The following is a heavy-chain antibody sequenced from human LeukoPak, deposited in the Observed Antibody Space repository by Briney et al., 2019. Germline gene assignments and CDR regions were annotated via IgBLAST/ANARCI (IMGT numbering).Heavy chain of an antibody. V-gene: IGHV1-18*01. D-gene: IGHD3-22*01. CDR2: ISAYNGNT. CDR3: ARHYYDSSGYSPPFDY. Sequence: GASVKVSCKASGYTFTSYGISWVRQALGQGLEWMGWISAYNGNTNYAQKLQGGVTMTTDTSTSTPYMELRSLRSDDTAVYYCARHYYDSSGYSPPFDYWGQGTRVTVSS. J-gene: IGHJ4*02. CDR1: GYTFTSYG.